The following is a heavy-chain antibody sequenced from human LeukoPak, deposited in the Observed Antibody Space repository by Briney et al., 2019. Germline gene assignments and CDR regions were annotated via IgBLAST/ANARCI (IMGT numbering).Heavy chain of an antibody. D-gene: IGHD3-3*01. J-gene: IGHJ4*02. CDR2: ISSSSGYI. V-gene: IGHV3-21*01. Sequence: GGSLRLSCAASGFTFSNYNMNWVRQAPGKGLEWVSSISSSSGYIYYADSMKGRFTISRDNAKNSLYLQINSLRAEDTAVYYCARDPYDLGCADYWGQGTLVTVSS. CDR3: ARDPYDLGCADY. CDR1: GFTFSNYN.